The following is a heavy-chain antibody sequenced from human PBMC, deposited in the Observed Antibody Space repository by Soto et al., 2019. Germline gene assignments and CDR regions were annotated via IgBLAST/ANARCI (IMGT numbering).Heavy chain of an antibody. J-gene: IGHJ1*01. CDR1: GGSFSGYY. Sequence: QVQLQQWGAGLLKPSGTLSLTCAVYGGSFSGYYWSWIRQPPGKGLEWIGEINHSGSTNYNPSLKSRVTISVDTSKNQFSLKLSSVTAADPAVYYCARGPSWGGVWLLTRYFQHWGQGTLVTVSS. D-gene: IGHD3-16*01. V-gene: IGHV4-34*01. CDR3: ARGPSWGGVWLLTRYFQH. CDR2: INHSGST.